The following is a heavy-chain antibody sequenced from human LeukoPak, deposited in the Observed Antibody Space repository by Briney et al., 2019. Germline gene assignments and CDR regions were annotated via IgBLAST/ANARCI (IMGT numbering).Heavy chain of an antibody. Sequence: GGSLRLSCTASGFTFGDYAMSWFRRAPGKGLEWVSFIRSKAYGGTTEYAASVKGRFTISRDDSKSIAYLQMNSLRAEDTAVYYCAKAKGGFVVVPAAADYWGQGTLVTVSS. D-gene: IGHD2-2*01. CDR1: GFTFGDYA. J-gene: IGHJ4*02. V-gene: IGHV3-49*03. CDR2: IRSKAYGGTT. CDR3: AKAKGGFVVVPAAADY.